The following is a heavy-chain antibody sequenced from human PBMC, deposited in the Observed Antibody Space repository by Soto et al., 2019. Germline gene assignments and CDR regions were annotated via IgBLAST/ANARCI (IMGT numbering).Heavy chain of an antibody. CDR1: GYTFTSYD. J-gene: IGHJ6*03. Sequence: ASVKVSCKASGYTFTSYDINWVRQATGQGLEWMGWMNPNSGNTGYAQKFQGRVTMTRNTSISTAYMELSSLRSEDTAVYYCAISPRGIVLRVYARQDYYMDVWGKGTTVTVSS. CDR2: MNPNSGNT. CDR3: AISPRGIVLRVYARQDYYMDV. V-gene: IGHV1-8*01. D-gene: IGHD2-8*01.